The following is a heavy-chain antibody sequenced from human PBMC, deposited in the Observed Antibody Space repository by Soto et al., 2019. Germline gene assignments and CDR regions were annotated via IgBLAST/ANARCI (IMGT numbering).Heavy chain of an antibody. Sequence: PGGSLRLSCTASGFSLSNAWMGWVRQAPGTGLEWVGRISTKKTGDIKDYAAPVKGRFTVSRDDSKNTLYLQMDSLTAEDTGVYFCTTRVAGGQGTLVTVSS. J-gene: IGHJ4*02. CDR2: ISTKKTGDIK. V-gene: IGHV3-15*01. CDR1: GFSLSNAW. CDR3: TTRVA.